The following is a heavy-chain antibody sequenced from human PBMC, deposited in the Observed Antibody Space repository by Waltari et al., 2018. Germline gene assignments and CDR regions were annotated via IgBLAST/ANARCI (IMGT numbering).Heavy chain of an antibody. V-gene: IGHV4-61*02. Sequence: QVQLQESGPGLVKPSQTLSLTCTVSGGSISSGSYYWSWIRQPAGKGLEWIGRIYTSGGTNYHPSLKGRVTISVDTSKNQFSLKLSSVTAADTAVYYCAREPQPGVWGAGAFDIWGQGTMVTVSS. CDR3: AREPQPGVWGAGAFDI. J-gene: IGHJ3*02. CDR1: GGSISSGSYY. CDR2: IYTSGGT. D-gene: IGHD1-26*01.